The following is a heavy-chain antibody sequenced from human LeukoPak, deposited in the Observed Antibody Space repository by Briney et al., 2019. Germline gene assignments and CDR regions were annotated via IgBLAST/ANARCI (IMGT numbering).Heavy chain of an antibody. J-gene: IGHJ5*02. CDR2: IKQDGSEK. CDR3: ARDVWGDNWFDP. CDR1: GFTFSSYW. D-gene: IGHD2-8*01. Sequence: GGSLRLSCAASGFTFSSYWMSWVRQAPGKGLEWVANIKQDGSEKYCVDFAKGRFTISRDNAKNSLYLQMNSLRAEDTAVYYCARDVWGDNWFDPWGQGTLVTVSS. V-gene: IGHV3-7*01.